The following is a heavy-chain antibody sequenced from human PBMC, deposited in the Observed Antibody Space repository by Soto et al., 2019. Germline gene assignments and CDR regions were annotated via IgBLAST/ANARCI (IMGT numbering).Heavy chain of an antibody. D-gene: IGHD2-15*01. Sequence: ASVKVSCKASGYTFTSYYMHWVRQAPGQGLEWMGIINPSGGSTSYAQKFQGRVTMTRDTSTSTVYMELSSLRSEDTAVYYCASDCSGGSCYSSEYFQHWGQGTLVTVSS. CDR1: GYTFTSYY. V-gene: IGHV1-46*03. CDR3: ASDCSGGSCYSSEYFQH. CDR2: INPSGGST. J-gene: IGHJ1*01.